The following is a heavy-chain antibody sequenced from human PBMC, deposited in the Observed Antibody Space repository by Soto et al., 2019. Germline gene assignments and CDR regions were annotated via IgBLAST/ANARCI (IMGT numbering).Heavy chain of an antibody. CDR1: GFTFSAFG. Sequence: QAHLVESGGGVVQPGRSLRLSCEASGFTFSAFGMHWVRQAPGKGLEWVAIISYDGILKYYADSVKGRFTISRDTSKSALYLQMNSLRPEDTAVYYCAKDFKISGGHYGSLNYYYGMDVWGQGTTVTVSS. CDR3: AKDFKISGGHYGSLNYYYGMDV. CDR2: ISYDGILK. V-gene: IGHV3-30*18. D-gene: IGHD3-10*01. J-gene: IGHJ6*02.